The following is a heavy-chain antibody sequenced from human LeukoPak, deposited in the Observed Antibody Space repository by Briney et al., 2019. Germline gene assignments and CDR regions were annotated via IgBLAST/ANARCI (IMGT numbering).Heavy chain of an antibody. CDR3: ARDRGRNSFDY. Sequence: GGSLRLSCEASGFTFSNYSMNWVRQAPGKGLEWVSYIRSSSTTIYYADSVKGRFTISRDNAKNSLYLQMNSLRAEDTALYYCARDRGRNSFDYWGQGTLVSVSS. J-gene: IGHJ4*02. D-gene: IGHD1-14*01. CDR1: GFTFSNYS. CDR2: IRSSSTTI. V-gene: IGHV3-48*01.